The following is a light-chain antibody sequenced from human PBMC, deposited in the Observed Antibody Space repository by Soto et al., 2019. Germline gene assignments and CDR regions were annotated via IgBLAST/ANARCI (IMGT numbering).Light chain of an antibody. CDR3: EQYTGSPLT. J-gene: IGKJ4*01. CDR2: GAS. V-gene: IGKV3-20*01. Sequence: EIVLTQSPGTLSLSPGERATLSCRASQSVRSNSLAWYQQKPGQAPTLLMYGASRRATGIPDRFSGGGSGTDFTLTISRLEPEEFAVYYCEQYTGSPLTFGGGTKVEIK. CDR1: QSVRSNS.